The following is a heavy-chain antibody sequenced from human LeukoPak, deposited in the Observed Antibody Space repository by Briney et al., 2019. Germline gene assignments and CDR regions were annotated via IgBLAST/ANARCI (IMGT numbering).Heavy chain of an antibody. CDR1: GYTLTELS. Sequence: GASVKVSCKVSGYTLTELSMHWVRQAPGKGLEWMGGFDPEDGETIYAQKFQGRVTMTEDTSTDTAYMELSSLRSEDTAVYYCAINDYGDYFGPLVDYYYGMDVWGQGTTVTVSS. J-gene: IGHJ6*02. V-gene: IGHV1-24*01. CDR2: FDPEDGET. CDR3: AINDYGDYFGPLVDYYYGMDV. D-gene: IGHD4-17*01.